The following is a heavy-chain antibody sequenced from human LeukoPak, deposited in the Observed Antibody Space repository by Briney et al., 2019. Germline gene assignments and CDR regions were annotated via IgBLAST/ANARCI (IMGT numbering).Heavy chain of an antibody. Sequence: PGGSLRLSCAASGFTFSSYWMSWVRQAPGKGLEWVANIKQDGSRIHYVDSVKGRFTISRDNAKNSLYLQTNSLRAEDTAVYYCARDPGIAAAGTVGYFDFWGQGTLVTVSS. CDR1: GFTFSSYW. CDR2: IKQDGSRI. V-gene: IGHV3-7*01. D-gene: IGHD6-13*01. CDR3: ARDPGIAAAGTVGYFDF. J-gene: IGHJ4*02.